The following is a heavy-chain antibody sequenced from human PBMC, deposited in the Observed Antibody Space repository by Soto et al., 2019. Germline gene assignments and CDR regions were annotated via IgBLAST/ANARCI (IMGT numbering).Heavy chain of an antibody. CDR3: ARDSAITAAPHDS. Sequence: PGGSLRLSCEASGFTFSSYWMSWVRQAPGKGLEWVANIKQDGSEKYYVDSVRGRVTISRDNAKNSLFLQMNGLRAEDTAVYFCARDSAITAAPHDSWGQGTLVTVSS. J-gene: IGHJ4*02. CDR2: IKQDGSEK. V-gene: IGHV3-7*01. D-gene: IGHD6-13*01. CDR1: GFTFSSYW.